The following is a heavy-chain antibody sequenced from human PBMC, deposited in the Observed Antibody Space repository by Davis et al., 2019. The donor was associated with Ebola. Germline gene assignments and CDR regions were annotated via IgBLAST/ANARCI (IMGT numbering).Heavy chain of an antibody. V-gene: IGHV1-3*01. CDR1: GYNFNDYY. CDR2: INAGNGNT. J-gene: IGHJ6*02. CDR3: AREGGLVRGVVITWKNGMDV. Sequence: ASVKVSCKASGYNFNDYYMHWVRQAPGQRLEWMGWINAGNGNTKYSQKLQARVTITRDTSASTVYMELSSLRSEDTAVYYCAREGGLVRGVVITWKNGMDVWGQGTTVTVSS. D-gene: IGHD3-10*01.